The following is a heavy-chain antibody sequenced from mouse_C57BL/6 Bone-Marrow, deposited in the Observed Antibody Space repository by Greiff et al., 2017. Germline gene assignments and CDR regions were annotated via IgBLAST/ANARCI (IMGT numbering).Heavy chain of an antibody. V-gene: IGHV1-78*01. J-gene: IGHJ1*03. CDR3: ASNPSHYYGSFYWYFDV. CDR2: IYPRDGST. CDR1: GYTFTDHT. Sequence: VQLQQSDAELVKPGASVKISCKVSGYTFTDHTIHWMKQRPEQGLEWIGYIYPRDGSTKYNEKFKGKDTLTADKSSNTAYMQLNSLTSEDSAVDFCASNPSHYYGSFYWYFDVWGTGTTVTVSS. D-gene: IGHD1-1*01.